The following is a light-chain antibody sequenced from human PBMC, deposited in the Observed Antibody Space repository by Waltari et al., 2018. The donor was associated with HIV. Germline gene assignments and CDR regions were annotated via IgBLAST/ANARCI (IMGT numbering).Light chain of an antibody. CDR1: HSNIGSNT. Sequence: QSVLTQPPSASGTPGPRVTISCSGRHSNIGSNTVHWYQQRPGTAPKLLICNNNQRPSGVSDRFSGSKSGTSASLAISGLQSEDEADYYCAAWDDSLNAHVLFGGGTKLTVL. CDR3: AAWDDSLNAHVL. V-gene: IGLV1-44*01. J-gene: IGLJ2*01. CDR2: NNN.